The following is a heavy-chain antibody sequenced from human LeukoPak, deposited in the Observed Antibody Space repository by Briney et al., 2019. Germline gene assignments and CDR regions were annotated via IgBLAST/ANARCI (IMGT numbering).Heavy chain of an antibody. CDR2: ISGSGGST. Sequence: GGSLRLSCAASGFTFSSYAMSWVRQAPGKGLEWVSAISGSGGSTYYADSVKGRFTISRDNSKNTLYLQMNSLRAEETAVYYCAKGSGYYYRYYFDYWGQGTLVTVSS. V-gene: IGHV3-23*01. CDR3: AKGSGYYYRYYFDY. D-gene: IGHD3-22*01. CDR1: GFTFSSYA. J-gene: IGHJ4*02.